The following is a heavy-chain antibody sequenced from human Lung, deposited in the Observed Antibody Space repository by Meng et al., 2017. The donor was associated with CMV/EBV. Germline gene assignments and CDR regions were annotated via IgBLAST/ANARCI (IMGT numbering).Heavy chain of an antibody. J-gene: IGHJ5*02. CDR3: ARGGPVAGKNWFDG. D-gene: IGHD6-19*01. CDR1: GLTFSSHP. Sequence: GEXXKISCVASGLTFSSHPMTWVRQAPGKGLEWVSSISGSGGSTYSADSVQGRFTISRDNSKNTLYLQMSALRDEDTALYYCARGGPVAGKNWFDGLGQGXLVTASS. V-gene: IGHV3-23*01. CDR2: ISGSGGST.